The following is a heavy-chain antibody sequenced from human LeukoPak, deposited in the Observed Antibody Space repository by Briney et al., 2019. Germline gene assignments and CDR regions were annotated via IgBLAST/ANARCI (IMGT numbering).Heavy chain of an antibody. CDR3: ARGRPSRRWRNFDY. V-gene: IGHV3-23*01. CDR2: ISGSGGST. CDR1: GFTFSSYG. Sequence: GGSLRLSCAASGFTFSSYGMSWVRQAPGKGLEWVSAISGSGGSTYYADSVKGRFTISRDNSKNTLYLQMNSLRAEDTAVYYCARGRPSRRWRNFDYWGQGTLVTVSS. J-gene: IGHJ4*02.